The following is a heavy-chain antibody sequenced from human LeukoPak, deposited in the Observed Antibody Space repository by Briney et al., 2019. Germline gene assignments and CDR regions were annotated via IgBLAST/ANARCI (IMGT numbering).Heavy chain of an antibody. CDR2: ISAYNGNT. Sequence: ASVKVSCKASGYTFTSYGISWVRQAPGQGLEWMGWISAYNGNTNYAQKLQGRVTMTTDTSTSTAYMELRSLRSDDTAVYYCARDVYSIAAAGTFDYWGQGTLVTVSS. D-gene: IGHD6-13*01. CDR1: GYTFTSYG. J-gene: IGHJ4*02. V-gene: IGHV1-18*01. CDR3: ARDVYSIAAAGTFDY.